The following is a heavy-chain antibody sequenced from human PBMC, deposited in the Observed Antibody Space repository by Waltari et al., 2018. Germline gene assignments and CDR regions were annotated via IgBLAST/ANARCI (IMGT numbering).Heavy chain of an antibody. Sequence: EVQLVESGGGLVQPGGSLRLSCAASGFTFSSYWMSWVRQAPGEGLEWVANIKQDGSEKYCVGCCKGIVTIARDNAKNSRYLQMNSLRAEYTAVYYCARDGAAAGYGMDVWGQGTTVTVSS. D-gene: IGHD6-13*01. V-gene: IGHV3-7*01. CDR1: GFTFSSYW. CDR3: ARDGAAAGYGMDV. CDR2: IKQDGSEK. J-gene: IGHJ6*02.